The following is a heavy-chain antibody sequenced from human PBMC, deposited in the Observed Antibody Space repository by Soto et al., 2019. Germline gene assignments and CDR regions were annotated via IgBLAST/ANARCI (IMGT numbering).Heavy chain of an antibody. CDR1: GYNFLTYG. Sequence: ASVKVSCKTSGYNFLTYGISWLRQAPGRGLEWMGWISTDNTHRNYAQNFQERVTMTTDTSTNTAYMELRSLRSDDTAIYYCARDRPGISVIRAVKTYNYFDPWGQGTLVTVSS. D-gene: IGHD3-10*01. CDR2: ISTDNTHR. J-gene: IGHJ5*02. V-gene: IGHV1-18*01. CDR3: ARDRPGISVIRAVKTYNYFDP.